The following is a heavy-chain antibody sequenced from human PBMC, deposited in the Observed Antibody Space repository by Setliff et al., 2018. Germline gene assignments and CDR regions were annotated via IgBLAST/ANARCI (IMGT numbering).Heavy chain of an antibody. CDR3: ASCGYDWGDTYAFDI. J-gene: IGHJ3*02. V-gene: IGHV4-38-2*01. CDR2: IYHSGST. Sequence: PSETLSLTCAVSGYSIGSGYYWGWIRQPPGKGLEWIGSIYHSGSTYYNPSLKSRVTISVDTSKNQFSLKLSSVTAADTAVYYCASCGYDWGDTYAFDIWGQGTMVTVSS. D-gene: IGHD5-12*01. CDR1: GYSIGSGYY.